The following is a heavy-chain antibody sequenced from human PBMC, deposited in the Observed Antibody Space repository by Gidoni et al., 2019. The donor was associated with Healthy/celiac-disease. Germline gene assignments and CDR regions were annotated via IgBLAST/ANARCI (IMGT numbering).Heavy chain of an antibody. V-gene: IGHV6-1*01. CDR3: ARGGAAAGTNYYYYGMDV. D-gene: IGHD6-13*01. CDR2: TYYRSKWYN. J-gene: IGHJ6*02. Sequence: QSPSRGLEWLGRTYYRSKWYNDYAVSVKSRITINPDTSKNQFSLQLNSVTPEDTAVYYCARGGAAAGTNYYYYGMDVWGQGTTVTVSS.